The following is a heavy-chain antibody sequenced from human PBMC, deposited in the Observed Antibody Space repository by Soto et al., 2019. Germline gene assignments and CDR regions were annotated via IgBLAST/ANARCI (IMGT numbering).Heavy chain of an antibody. J-gene: IGHJ4*02. CDR3: TRDRERMRDYVWGSYRHSLDY. D-gene: IGHD3-16*02. Sequence: GGSLRHSCTASGFTFCGYSMNRFPQAPGKGVGGVGFIRSKAYGGTTEYAASVKGRFTISRDDSKSIAYLQMNSLKTEDTAVYYCTRDRERMRDYVWGSYRHSLDYWGQGTLVTVSS. CDR1: GFTFCGYS. V-gene: IGHV3-49*03. CDR2: IRSKAYGGTT.